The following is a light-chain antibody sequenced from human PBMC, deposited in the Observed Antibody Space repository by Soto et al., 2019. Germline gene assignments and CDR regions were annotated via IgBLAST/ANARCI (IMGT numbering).Light chain of an antibody. V-gene: IGKV3-15*01. CDR1: QRVSHN. CDR2: GAS. J-gene: IGKJ1*01. Sequence: EIVMTQSPATLSVYPGERATLSCRASQRVSHNVAWYQKKPGQAPRLLIYGASTRATGIPARFSGSGSGTEFTHTISSRQAEDFAFYDCQQYNNWWTFGQGTRVHIK. CDR3: QQYNNWWT.